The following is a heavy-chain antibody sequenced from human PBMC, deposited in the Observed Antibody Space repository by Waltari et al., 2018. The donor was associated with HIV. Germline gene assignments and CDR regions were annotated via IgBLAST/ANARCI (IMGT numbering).Heavy chain of an antibody. Sequence: QVQLVQSGAEVKKPGASVKVSCKASGYTFPGYYMHWVRQAPGQGLEWMGWINPNSGGTNYAQKFQGRVTMTRDTSISTAYMELSRLRSDDTAVYYCARTFLYCSGGTCYFDYWGQGTLVTVSS. V-gene: IGHV1-2*02. J-gene: IGHJ4*02. D-gene: IGHD2-15*01. CDR3: ARTFLYCSGGTCYFDY. CDR2: INPNSGGT. CDR1: GYTFPGYY.